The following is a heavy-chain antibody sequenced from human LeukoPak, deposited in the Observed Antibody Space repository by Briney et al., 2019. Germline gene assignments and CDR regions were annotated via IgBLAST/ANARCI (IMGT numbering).Heavy chain of an antibody. V-gene: IGHV3-20*01. CDR3: ARGAHYDYVWGSRESPFDY. Sequence: GGSLRLSCAASGFTFDDYGMSWVRQAPGKGLEWVSGINWNGGSTGYADSVKGRFTISRDDAKNSLYLQMNSLRAEDTALYHCARGAHYDYVWGSRESPFDYWGQGTLVTVSS. J-gene: IGHJ4*02. CDR2: INWNGGST. CDR1: GFTFDDYG. D-gene: IGHD3-16*01.